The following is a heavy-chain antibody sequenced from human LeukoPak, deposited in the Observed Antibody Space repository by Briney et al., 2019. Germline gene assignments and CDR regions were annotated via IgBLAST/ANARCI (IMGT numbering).Heavy chain of an antibody. Sequence: GGSLRLSCAASGFTFSSYEMNWVRQAPGKGLEWVSYISSSGSTIYYADSVKGRFTISRDNAKNSLYLQMNSLRAEDTAVYYCARGNGGNSCLDHWGQGTLVTVSS. J-gene: IGHJ4*02. CDR2: ISSSGSTI. CDR3: ARGNGGNSCLDH. CDR1: GFTFSSYE. D-gene: IGHD4-23*01. V-gene: IGHV3-48*03.